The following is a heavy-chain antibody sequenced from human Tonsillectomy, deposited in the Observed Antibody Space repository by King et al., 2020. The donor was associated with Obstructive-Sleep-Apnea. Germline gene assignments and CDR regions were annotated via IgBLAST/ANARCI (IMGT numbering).Heavy chain of an antibody. CDR3: AKGGMEYKGLSQNFDN. CDR1: GFTFNDYT. D-gene: IGHD2-8*01. CDR2: ISWDGGST. J-gene: IGHJ4*02. V-gene: IGHV3-43*01. Sequence: QLVQSGGVVVQPGGSLRLSCAASGFTFNDYTMHWVRQAPGKGLEWVSLISWDGGSTYYADSVKGRFTISRDNSKNSLYLQMNSLRTEDTALYYCAKGGMEYKGLSQNFDNWGRGTRATVSS.